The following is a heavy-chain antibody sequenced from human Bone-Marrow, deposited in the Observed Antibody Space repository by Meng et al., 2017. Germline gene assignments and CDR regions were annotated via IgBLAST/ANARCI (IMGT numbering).Heavy chain of an antibody. CDR2: INHSGST. Sequence: SETLSLTCAVYGGSFSGYYWSWIRQPPGKGLEWIGEINHSGSTNYNPSLKSRVTISVDTSKNQFSLKLGSVTAADTAVYYCARVSRDYDFLGPYGMDVWGQGTTVTVSS. D-gene: IGHD3-3*01. V-gene: IGHV4-34*01. CDR3: ARVSRDYDFLGPYGMDV. J-gene: IGHJ6*02. CDR1: GGSFSGYY.